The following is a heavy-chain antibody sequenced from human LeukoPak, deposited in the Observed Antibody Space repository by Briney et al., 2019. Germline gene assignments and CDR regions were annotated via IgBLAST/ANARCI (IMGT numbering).Heavy chain of an antibody. D-gene: IGHD6-19*01. CDR3: ARGLNPRYSSGWYYNYYYYYGMDV. Sequence: ASVKVSCKASGYTFTSYDINWVRQATGQGLEWMGWMNPNSGNTGYAQKFQGRVTMTRNTSISTAYMELSSLRSEDTAVYYCARGLNPRYSSGWYYNYYYYYGMDVWGQGTTVTVSS. CDR1: GYTFTSYD. CDR2: MNPNSGNT. V-gene: IGHV1-8*01. J-gene: IGHJ6*02.